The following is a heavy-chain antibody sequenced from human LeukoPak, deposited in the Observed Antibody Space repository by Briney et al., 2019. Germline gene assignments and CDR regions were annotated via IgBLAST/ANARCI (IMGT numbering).Heavy chain of an antibody. CDR2: IYYSGST. D-gene: IGHD6-19*01. Sequence: SETLSLTCTVSGGSISSYYWSWIRQPPGKGLEWIGCIYYSGSTNYNPSLKSRATISVDTSKNQFSLKLSSVTAADTAVYYCARADRSSSGGIFDYWGQGTLVTVSS. J-gene: IGHJ4*02. V-gene: IGHV4-59*01. CDR1: GGSISSYY. CDR3: ARADRSSSGGIFDY.